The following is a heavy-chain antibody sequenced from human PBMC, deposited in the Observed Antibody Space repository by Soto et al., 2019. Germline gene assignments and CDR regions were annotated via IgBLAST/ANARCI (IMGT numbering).Heavy chain of an antibody. CDR1: GFTFSSYG. Sequence: SLRLSCAASGFTFSSYGMHWVRQAPGKGLEWVALIWHDGSNKGYADSVKGRFTISRDNSKNTVNLQMNSLRVEDTAVYYCTRAAIKGQLLDYWGQGTQVTVSS. V-gene: IGHV3-33*08. CDR2: IWHDGSNK. CDR3: TRAAIKGQLLDY. D-gene: IGHD1-26*01. J-gene: IGHJ4*02.